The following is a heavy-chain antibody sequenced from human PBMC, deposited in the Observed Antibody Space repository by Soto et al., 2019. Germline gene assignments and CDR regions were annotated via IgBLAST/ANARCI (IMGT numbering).Heavy chain of an antibody. V-gene: IGHV3-20*04. D-gene: IGHD2-15*01. Sequence: EVQLVESGGGVVRPGGSLRLSCAASGFTFDDYGMSWVRQAPGKGLEWVSGIHRNGGSTGYADSVKGRFTISRDNAKNSLYLQMTGLRAEDTALYYCARVIGAYNWFDPWGQGTLVTVSS. J-gene: IGHJ5*02. CDR3: ARVIGAYNWFDP. CDR2: IHRNGGST. CDR1: GFTFDDYG.